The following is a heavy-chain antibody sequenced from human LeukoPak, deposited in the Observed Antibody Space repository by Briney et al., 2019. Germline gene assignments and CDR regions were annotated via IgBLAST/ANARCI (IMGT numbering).Heavy chain of an antibody. CDR1: GFTFSSYG. CDR3: AGDRGESYFDY. J-gene: IGHJ4*02. CDR2: IWYDGSNK. V-gene: IGHV3-33*01. D-gene: IGHD3-10*01. Sequence: GRSLRLSCAAAGFTFSSYGMHWVRQAPGKGLQWVAFIWYDGSNKYYADSVKGRFTISRDNSKNTLYLQINSLRAEDTAVYYCAGDRGESYFDYWGQGTLVTVSS.